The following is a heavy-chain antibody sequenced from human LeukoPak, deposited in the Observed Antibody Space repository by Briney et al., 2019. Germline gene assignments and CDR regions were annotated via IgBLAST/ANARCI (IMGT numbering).Heavy chain of an antibody. CDR3: AREVGATSSYFDY. J-gene: IGHJ4*02. CDR1: GFTFSSYS. V-gene: IGHV3-48*04. D-gene: IGHD1-26*01. CDR2: ISSSGSTI. Sequence: GGSLRLSCAASGFTFSSYSMDWVRQAPGKGLEWVSYISSSGSTIYYADSVKGRFTISRDNAKNSLYLQMNSLRAEDTAVYYCAREVGATSSYFDYWGQGTLVTVSS.